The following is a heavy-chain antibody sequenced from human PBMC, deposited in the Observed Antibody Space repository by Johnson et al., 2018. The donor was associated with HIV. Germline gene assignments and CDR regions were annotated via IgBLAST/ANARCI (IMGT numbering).Heavy chain of an antibody. J-gene: IGHJ3*02. Sequence: MQLVESGGGLVEPGASLRLSCAASAFTFGNVWMNWVRQAPGNGLEWVGRIKSKIDGGTTHYAAPVKARFSISRDDSQNTLYLQIKNLKTEDTAIYYLATEDYRLTAFDMWAHGTMVTISS. CDR3: ATEDYRLTAFDM. CDR1: AFTFGNVW. CDR2: IKSKIDGGTT. D-gene: IGHD3-16*01. V-gene: IGHV3-15*01.